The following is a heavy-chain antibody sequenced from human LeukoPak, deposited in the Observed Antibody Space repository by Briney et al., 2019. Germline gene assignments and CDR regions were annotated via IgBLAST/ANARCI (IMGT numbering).Heavy chain of an antibody. Sequence: PSETLSLTCAVYGGSFSGYYWSWIRQPPGKGLEWIGEINHSGSTNYNPSLKSRVTISVDTSKNQFSLKLSSVTAADTAVYYCARAGGLHLALDYWGQGTLVTVSS. CDR2: INHSGST. D-gene: IGHD3-16*01. J-gene: IGHJ4*02. CDR3: ARAGGLHLALDY. CDR1: GGSFSGYY. V-gene: IGHV4-34*01.